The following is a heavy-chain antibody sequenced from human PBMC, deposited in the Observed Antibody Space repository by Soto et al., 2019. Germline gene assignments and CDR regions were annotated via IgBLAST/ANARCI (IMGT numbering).Heavy chain of an antibody. D-gene: IGHD6-13*01. Sequence: QVQLVESGGGVVQPGRSLRLSCAASGFIFSSYGIHWVRQSPGKGLEWVAVISFDGSNKYHADSVKGRFTISRDNSKTTVYLQMNSLRAEDTAMYYCAKDSYSNSWDVYAFDVWGQGTMVTVSS. V-gene: IGHV3-30*18. CDR1: GFIFSSYG. J-gene: IGHJ3*01. CDR3: AKDSYSNSWDVYAFDV. CDR2: ISFDGSNK.